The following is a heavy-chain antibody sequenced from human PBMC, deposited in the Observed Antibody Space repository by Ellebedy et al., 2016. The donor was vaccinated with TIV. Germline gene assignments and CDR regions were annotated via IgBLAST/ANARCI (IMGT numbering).Heavy chain of an antibody. CDR2: IYYSGST. J-gene: IGHJ4*02. CDR3: ARDGRSDYYDSSGYYTGHRWTYDY. V-gene: IGHV4-31*03. D-gene: IGHD3-22*01. Sequence: SETLSLXXTVSGGSISSGGYYWSWIRQHPGKGLEWIGYIYYSGSTYYNPSLKSRVTISVDTSKNQFSLKLSSVTTADTAVYYCARDGRSDYYDSSGYYTGHRWTYDYWGQGTLVTVSS. CDR1: GGSISSGGYY.